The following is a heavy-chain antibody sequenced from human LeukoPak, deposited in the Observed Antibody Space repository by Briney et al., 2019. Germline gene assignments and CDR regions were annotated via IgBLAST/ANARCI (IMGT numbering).Heavy chain of an antibody. D-gene: IGHD3-22*01. CDR1: GGSFSGYY. CDR3: ARGDYYDSSGYQSPSFDY. V-gene: IGHV4-34*01. J-gene: IGHJ4*02. Sequence: TSETLSLTCAVYGGSFSGYYWSWIRQPPGKGLEWIGEINHSGSTNYNPSLKSRVTISVDTSKNQFSLKLSSVTAADTAVYYCARGDYYDSSGYQSPSFDYWGQGTLVTVSS. CDR2: INHSGST.